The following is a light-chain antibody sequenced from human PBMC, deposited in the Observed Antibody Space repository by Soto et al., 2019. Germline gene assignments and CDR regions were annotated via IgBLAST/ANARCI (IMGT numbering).Light chain of an antibody. CDR1: LDISYL. Sequence: DIQMTQSPSSVSASVGDRVTITCRASLDISYLLAWYQQKAGRAPKLLIYAASTLEGGVPSRFSGSGSGTHFTLNISSLQPEDFATYYCQQANSFPFTFGPGTKVDMK. CDR2: AAS. J-gene: IGKJ3*01. CDR3: QQANSFPFT. V-gene: IGKV1-12*01.